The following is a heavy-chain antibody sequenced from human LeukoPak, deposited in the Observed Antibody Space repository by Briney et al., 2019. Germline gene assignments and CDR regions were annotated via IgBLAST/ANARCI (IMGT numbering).Heavy chain of an antibody. D-gene: IGHD5-18*01. Sequence: ASVKVSCKASGYTFTGYYMHWVRQAPGQGLEWMGRINPNSGGTNYAQKFQGRVTMTRDTSISTAYMELSRLRSDDTAVYNCARVRNGNSYGFSQDAFDIWGQGTMVTVSS. CDR2: INPNSGGT. CDR1: GYTFTGYY. V-gene: IGHV1-2*06. J-gene: IGHJ3*02. CDR3: ARVRNGNSYGFSQDAFDI.